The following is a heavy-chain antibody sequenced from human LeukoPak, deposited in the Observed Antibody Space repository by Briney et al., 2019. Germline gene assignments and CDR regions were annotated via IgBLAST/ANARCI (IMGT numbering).Heavy chain of an antibody. CDR1: GGSISSSSHY. CDR3: ATGFAKRGSGPKGWFDP. Sequence: SETLSLTCTVSGGSISSSSHYWGWIRQPPGKGLEWIGEINHSGSTNYNPSLKSRVTISVDTSKNQFSLKLSSVTAADTAVYYCATGFAKRGSGPKGWFDPWGQGTLVSVSS. J-gene: IGHJ5*02. D-gene: IGHD6-19*01. CDR2: INHSGST. V-gene: IGHV4-39*07.